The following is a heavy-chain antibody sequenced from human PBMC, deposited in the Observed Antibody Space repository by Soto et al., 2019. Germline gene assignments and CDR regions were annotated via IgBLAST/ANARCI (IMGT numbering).Heavy chain of an antibody. CDR2: ISYDGSNK. D-gene: IGHD2-8*01. CDR1: RFTFIKYA. CDR3: ARSPYDRYAGGNYFDY. J-gene: IGHJ4*02. Sequence: QVHLEESGGGVVQPGRSLRLSCAASRFTFIKYAMHWVRQAPGKGLDWVAAISYDGSNKYYADSVKGRFTISRDNSENTLYLQMNSLRTVDTAVYYCARSPYDRYAGGNYFDYWGQGTLVTVSS. V-gene: IGHV3-30-3*01.